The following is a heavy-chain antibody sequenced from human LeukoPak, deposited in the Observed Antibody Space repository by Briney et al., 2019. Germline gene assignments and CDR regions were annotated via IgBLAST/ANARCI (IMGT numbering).Heavy chain of an antibody. D-gene: IGHD2-15*01. V-gene: IGHV1-2*02. CDR3: ARVYARYCSGGSCYSWLGY. CDR1: GYTFTGYY. J-gene: IGHJ4*02. CDR2: INPNSGGT. Sequence: GASVKVSCKASGYTFTGYYMHWVRQAPGQGLEWMGWINPNSGGTNYAQKFQGRVTMTRDTSISTACMELSRLRSDDTAVYYCARVYARYCSGGSCYSWLGYWGQGTLVTVSS.